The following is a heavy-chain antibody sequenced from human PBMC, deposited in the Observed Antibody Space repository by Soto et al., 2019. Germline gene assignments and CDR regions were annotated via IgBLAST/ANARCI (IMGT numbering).Heavy chain of an antibody. CDR3: ARDPPPPDY. Sequence: QGQLVQSGAEVKKPGASVKVSCKASGYTFASYAISWMRQAPGQGLEWMGWISAYNGNTNYAQKLQGRVTMTTDTTTSTTYMELASLGSDDTAVYYCARDPPPPDYWGQGTLVTVSS. V-gene: IGHV1-18*01. CDR1: GYTFASYA. J-gene: IGHJ4*02. CDR2: ISAYNGNT.